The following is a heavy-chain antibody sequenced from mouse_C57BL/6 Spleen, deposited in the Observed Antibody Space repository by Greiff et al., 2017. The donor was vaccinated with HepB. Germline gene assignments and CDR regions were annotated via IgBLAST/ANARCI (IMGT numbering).Heavy chain of an antibody. D-gene: IGHD1-2*01. J-gene: IGHJ2*01. V-gene: IGHV5-6*01. CDR2: ISSGGSYT. Sequence: EVQLQESGGDLVKPGGSLKLSCAASGFTFSSYGMSWVRQTPDKRLEWVATISSGGSYTYYPDSVKGRFTISRDNAKNTLYLQMSSLKSEDTAMYYCARSTAFDYWGQGTTLTVSS. CDR3: ARSTAFDY. CDR1: GFTFSSYG.